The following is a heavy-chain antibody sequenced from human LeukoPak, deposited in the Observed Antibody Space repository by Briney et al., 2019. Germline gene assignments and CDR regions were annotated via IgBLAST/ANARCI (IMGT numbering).Heavy chain of an antibody. CDR2: ISSGSSYT. CDR1: GFTFSDYY. V-gene: IGHV3-11*05. CDR3: ARVIPTYGSGSFNWFDP. D-gene: IGHD3-10*01. J-gene: IGHJ5*02. Sequence: KPGGSLRLSRAASGFTFSDYYMSWIRQAPGKGLEWVSYISSGSSYTNYADSVKGRFTISRDNAKNSLYLQMNSLRAEDTAVYYCARVIPTYGSGSFNWFDPWGQGTLVTVSS.